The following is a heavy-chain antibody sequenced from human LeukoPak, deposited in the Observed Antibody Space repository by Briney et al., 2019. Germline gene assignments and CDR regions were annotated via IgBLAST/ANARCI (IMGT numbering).Heavy chain of an antibody. Sequence: SETLSLTCTVSGGSIRGYYWSWVRQPPGKGLEWIGYIYSSGSTNYNPSLKSRVTISVDTSKNQFSLKVSSVTAADTAVYYCARGQWTAVYYFDYWGQGTLVTVSS. V-gene: IGHV4-59*01. CDR2: IYSSGST. J-gene: IGHJ4*02. CDR3: ARGQWTAVYYFDY. CDR1: GGSIRGYY. D-gene: IGHD6-19*01.